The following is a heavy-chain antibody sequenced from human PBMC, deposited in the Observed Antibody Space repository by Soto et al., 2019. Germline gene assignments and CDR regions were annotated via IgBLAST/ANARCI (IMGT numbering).Heavy chain of an antibody. Sequence: PSETLSLTCTVSGGSISSSSYYWGWIRQPPGKGLEWIGSIYYSGSTYYNPSLKSRVTISVDTSKNQFSLKLSSVTAADTAVYYCARYCGGDCYIDYWGQGTLVTVSS. CDR3: ARYCGGDCYIDY. CDR1: GGSISSSSYY. CDR2: IYYSGST. D-gene: IGHD2-21*02. J-gene: IGHJ4*02. V-gene: IGHV4-39*01.